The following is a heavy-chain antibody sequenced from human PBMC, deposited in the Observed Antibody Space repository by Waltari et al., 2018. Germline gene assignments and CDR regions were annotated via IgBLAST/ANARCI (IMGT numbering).Heavy chain of an antibody. Sequence: EVQLVESGGGLVQPGGSLGLSCATSGFTLHISAMSWARQAPGKGLEWVSAISGSGGSTYYADSVKGRFTISRDNSKNTLYLQMNSLRAEDTAVYYCATPPGALNTAMPHGGQGTLVTVSS. D-gene: IGHD5-18*01. CDR2: ISGSGGST. J-gene: IGHJ4*02. V-gene: IGHV3-23*04. CDR3: ATPPGALNTAMPH. CDR1: GFTLHISA.